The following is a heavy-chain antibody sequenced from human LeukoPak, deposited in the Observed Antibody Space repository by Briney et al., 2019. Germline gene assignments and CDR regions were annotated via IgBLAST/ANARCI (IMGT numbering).Heavy chain of an antibody. CDR3: ARDLMAGATENNDY. CDR1: GYTFTGYY. J-gene: IGHJ4*02. CDR2: INPNSGGT. Sequence: GASVEVSCKASGYTFTGYYMHWVRQAPGQGLEWMGWINPNSGGTNYAQKLQGRVTMTTDTSTSTAYMELRSLRSDDTAVYYCARDLMAGATENNDYWGQGTLVTVSS. D-gene: IGHD1-26*01. V-gene: IGHV1-2*02.